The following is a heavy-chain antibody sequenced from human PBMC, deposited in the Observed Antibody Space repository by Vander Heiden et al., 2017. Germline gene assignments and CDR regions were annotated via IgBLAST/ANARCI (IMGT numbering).Heavy chain of an antibody. Sequence: QVQLQQWGAGLLKPSETLSLTCTVSGGSFSGYYWSWIRQAPGKGLGWIGEVSPTGSTNYSPSPKSRVTISLDTSKRQYSLNLTSVTAADTAVDDGAAKNLGSYAFEIWGQGTMVTVSS. CDR3: AAKNLGSYAFEI. J-gene: IGHJ3*02. CDR1: GGSFSGYY. CDR2: VSPTGST. V-gene: IGHV4-34*01. D-gene: IGHD1-26*01.